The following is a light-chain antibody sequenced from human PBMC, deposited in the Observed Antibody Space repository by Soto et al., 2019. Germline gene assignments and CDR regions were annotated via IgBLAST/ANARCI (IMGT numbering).Light chain of an antibody. Sequence: SVLPQPASVSGSPGQSITISCSGTSSDIGSYDHVAWYQQFPGKSPKLIIYAVSDRPSGVSDRFSGSKSGISASLTISGLQTEDEADYYCISYTDRQSYLFGTGTKGTVL. CDR2: AVS. CDR3: ISYTDRQSYL. V-gene: IGLV2-14*03. J-gene: IGLJ1*01. CDR1: SSDIGSYDH.